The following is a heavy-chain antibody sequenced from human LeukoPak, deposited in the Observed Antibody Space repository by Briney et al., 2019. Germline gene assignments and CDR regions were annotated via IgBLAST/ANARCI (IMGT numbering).Heavy chain of an antibody. CDR1: GFAFSSYW. J-gene: IGHJ3*02. V-gene: IGHV3-74*01. Sequence: PGGSLRLSCAASGFAFSSYWMHWVRQAPGKGLVWVSLINSDGSSTSYADSVKGRFTISRDNAKNTLYLQMNSRRAEDTAVYYCASYSPLHSSTSGTTRDAFDIWGQGTMVTVSS. D-gene: IGHD6-13*01. CDR2: INSDGSST. CDR3: ASYSPLHSSTSGTTRDAFDI.